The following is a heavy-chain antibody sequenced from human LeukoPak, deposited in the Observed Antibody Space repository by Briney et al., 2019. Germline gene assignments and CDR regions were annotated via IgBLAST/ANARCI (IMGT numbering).Heavy chain of an antibody. J-gene: IGHJ4*02. CDR1: GGSISSSSYY. CDR2: IYYSGST. Sequence: SETLSLTCTVSGGSISSSSYYRGWIRQPPGKGLEWIGSIYYSGSTYYNPSLKSRVTISVDTSKNQFSLKLSSVTAADTAVYYCARLGYCSGGSCYEYYFDYWGQGTLVTVSS. CDR3: ARLGYCSGGSCYEYYFDY. V-gene: IGHV4-39*01. D-gene: IGHD2-15*01.